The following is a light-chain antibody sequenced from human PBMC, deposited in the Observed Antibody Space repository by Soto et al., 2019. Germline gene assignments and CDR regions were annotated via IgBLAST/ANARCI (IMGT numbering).Light chain of an antibody. Sequence: DIQMTQSPSTLSASVGDRVTITCRASQSISSWLAWYQQKPGKAPKLLIQKASSLEGGVPSRFSGSGSGKEFTLTISSQQPDDVAKYYWQQYSIFPLTFGGGTKVEIK. CDR3: QQYSIFPLT. CDR1: QSISSW. J-gene: IGKJ4*01. V-gene: IGKV1-5*03. CDR2: KAS.